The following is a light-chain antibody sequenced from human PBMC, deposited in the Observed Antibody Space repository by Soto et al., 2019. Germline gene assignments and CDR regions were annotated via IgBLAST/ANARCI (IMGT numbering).Light chain of an antibody. CDR1: SGDIGSYNR. CDR3: SSYTHIKPRACA. Sequence: QSALTQPASVSGSPGQSITISCTGTSGDIGSYNRVSWYQQHPGKAPKLIIFEVTDRPSGVSNRFSCSKSGNTASLTISGLQAENEAEYYCSSYTHIKPRACAFGTGTKVTVL. J-gene: IGLJ1*01. V-gene: IGLV2-14*01. CDR2: EVT.